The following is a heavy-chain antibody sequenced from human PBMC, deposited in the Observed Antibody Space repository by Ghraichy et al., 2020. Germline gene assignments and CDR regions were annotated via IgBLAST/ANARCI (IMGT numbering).Heavy chain of an antibody. J-gene: IGHJ2*01. CDR1: GFTFSSYS. D-gene: IGHD5-12*01. Sequence: GGSLRLSCAASGFTFSSYSMNWVRQAPGKGLEWVSSSSSSSSYIYYADSVKGRFTISRDNAKNSLYLQMNSLRAENTAVYYCARDLMEGPNIVATTDYWYFDLWGRGTLVTVSS. V-gene: IGHV3-21*01. CDR2: SSSSSSYI. CDR3: ARDLMEGPNIVATTDYWYFDL.